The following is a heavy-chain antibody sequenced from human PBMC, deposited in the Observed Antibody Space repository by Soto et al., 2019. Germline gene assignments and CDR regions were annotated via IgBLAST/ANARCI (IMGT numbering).Heavy chain of an antibody. D-gene: IGHD2-2*01. CDR2: ISSSSSTI. CDR3: ARGYCSSTSWPTSIAFDI. J-gene: IGHJ3*02. V-gene: IGHV3-48*01. Sequence: EVQLVESGGGLVQPGGSLRLSCAASGFTFSSYSMNWVRQAPGKGLEWVSYISSSSSTIYYADSVKGRFTISRDNAKNSLYLQMNSLRAEDTAVYYCARGYCSSTSWPTSIAFDIWGQGTMVTVSS. CDR1: GFTFSSYS.